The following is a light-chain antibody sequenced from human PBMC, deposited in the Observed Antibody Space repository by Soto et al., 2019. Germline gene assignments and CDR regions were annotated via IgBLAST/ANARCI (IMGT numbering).Light chain of an antibody. J-gene: IGKJ4*01. V-gene: IGKV3-15*01. Sequence: EIVMTQSPATLSVSPGERATLSCRASQSVSSYLAWYQQKPGQAPRLLIYGASTRATDIPARFSGSGSGTEFTLTISSLQSEDFALYYCQQYNNWPLTFGGGTTVEIK. CDR3: QQYNNWPLT. CDR1: QSVSSY. CDR2: GAS.